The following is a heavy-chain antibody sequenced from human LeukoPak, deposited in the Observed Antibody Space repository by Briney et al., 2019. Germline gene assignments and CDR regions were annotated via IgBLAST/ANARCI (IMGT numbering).Heavy chain of an antibody. V-gene: IGHV4-61*02. CDR2: IYNSGST. D-gene: IGHD4-17*01. CDR3: AREITVTTYNLWTSEGRFDP. J-gene: IGHJ5*02. Sequence: SQTLSLTCTVSGGSISSGSYYWSWIRQPAGKGLEWIGRIYNSGSTNYNPSLKSRVIISVDTSKNQFSLKLSSVTAADTAVYYCAREITVTTYNLWTSEGRFDPWGQGTLVTVSS. CDR1: GGSISSGSYY.